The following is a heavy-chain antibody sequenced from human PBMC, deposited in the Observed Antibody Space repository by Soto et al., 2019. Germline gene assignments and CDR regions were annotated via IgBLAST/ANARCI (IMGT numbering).Heavy chain of an antibody. V-gene: IGHV3-21*01. D-gene: IGHD6-6*01. CDR1: GFTFSSYS. J-gene: IGHJ6*02. CDR3: ARVGSSGYYYYGMDV. Sequence: GGSLRLSCAASGFTFSSYSMSWIRQAPGKGLEWVSSISSSSSYIYYADSVKGRFTISRDNAKNSLYLQMNSLRAEDTAVYYCARVGSSGYYYYGMDVWGQGTTVTVSS. CDR2: ISSSSSYI.